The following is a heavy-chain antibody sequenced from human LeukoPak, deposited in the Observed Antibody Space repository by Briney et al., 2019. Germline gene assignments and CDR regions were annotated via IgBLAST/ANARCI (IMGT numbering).Heavy chain of an antibody. J-gene: IGHJ4*02. CDR3: ARHEEEDGYNAKTFDS. CDR2: THYRGTT. Sequence: SETLSLTCSVSGVSISTTNNFWGWIRQPPGKGLEWIGSTHYRGTTYYTPSLKSRVTIFVDTSKNQFSLRLSSVTAADTAVYYCARHEEEDGYNAKTFDSWGREPWSPSPQ. V-gene: IGHV4-39*01. CDR1: GVSISTTNNF. D-gene: IGHD5-24*01.